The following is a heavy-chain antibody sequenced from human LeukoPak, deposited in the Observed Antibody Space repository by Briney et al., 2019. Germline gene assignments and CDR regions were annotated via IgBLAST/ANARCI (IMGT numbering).Heavy chain of an antibody. J-gene: IGHJ6*03. V-gene: IGHV3-7*01. CDR3: ARDQSRDYYDSSGYYYYYYYYMAV. CDR2: IKQDGSEK. Sequence: SGGSLRLSCAASGFTFSSYWMSWVRQAPGKGLEWVANIKQDGSEKYYVDSVKGRFTITRDNAKNSLYLQMNSLRAEDTAVYYCARDQSRDYYDSSGYYYYYYYYMAVWGKGTTVTVSS. D-gene: IGHD3-22*01. CDR1: GFTFSSYW.